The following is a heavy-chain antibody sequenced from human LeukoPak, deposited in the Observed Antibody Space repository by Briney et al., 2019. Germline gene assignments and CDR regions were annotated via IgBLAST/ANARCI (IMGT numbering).Heavy chain of an antibody. V-gene: IGHV4-38-2*02. CDR3: ARQGYSSSSVYYYYYMDV. Sequence: SETLSLTCTVSGYSISSGYYWGWIRQPPGKGLELIGSINHSGGTYYNPSLKSRVTISVDTSKKQFSLKVSSVTAADTAVYYCARQGYSSSSVYYYYYMDVWGKGTPVTVSS. J-gene: IGHJ6*03. CDR1: GYSISSGYY. CDR2: INHSGGT. D-gene: IGHD6-6*01.